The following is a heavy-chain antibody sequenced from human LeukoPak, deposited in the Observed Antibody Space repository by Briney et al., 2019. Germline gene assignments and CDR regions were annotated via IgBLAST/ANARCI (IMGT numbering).Heavy chain of an antibody. V-gene: IGHV3-9*01. CDR1: GFTFDDYA. J-gene: IGHJ4*02. Sequence: SLRLSCAASGFTFDDYALHWVRQAPGKGLEWVSGITWDSSIMVYADSVKGRFTISRDNAKNSLCLQMNSLRAEDTALYYCAKDNGYNFDYWGRGTLVTVSS. CDR3: AKDNGYNFDY. D-gene: IGHD3-22*01. CDR2: ITWDSSIM.